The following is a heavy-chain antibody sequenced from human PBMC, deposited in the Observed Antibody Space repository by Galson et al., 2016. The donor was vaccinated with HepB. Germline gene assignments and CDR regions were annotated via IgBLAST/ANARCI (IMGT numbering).Heavy chain of an antibody. CDR3: AKDIQRDSSSWYGGIYGTDV. Sequence: SLRLSCAASGFTFDDYAMHWVRQAPGKGLEWVSLISWDGGSTYYADSVKGRFTISRDNSKNSLYLQMNSLRAEDTGLYYCAKDIQRDSSSWYGGIYGTDVWGQGTTVTVSS. CDR1: GFTFDDYA. J-gene: IGHJ6*02. D-gene: IGHD6-13*01. CDR2: ISWDGGST. V-gene: IGHV3-43D*03.